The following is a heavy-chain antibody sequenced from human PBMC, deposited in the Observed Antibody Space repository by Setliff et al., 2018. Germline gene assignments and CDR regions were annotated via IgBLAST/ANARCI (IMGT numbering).Heavy chain of an antibody. D-gene: IGHD6-19*01. Sequence: KPSEPLSLTCAVSVYSISRDCHWGWIRQPPGKGLEWIGSIYYSGNTYYNASLKGRVTISGDTSKNQFSLKLTAVTAADTAIYYCARHRAVAGAYYFDFWGQGTLVTVSS. CDR1: VYSISRDCH. CDR2: IYYSGNT. CDR3: ARHRAVAGAYYFDF. J-gene: IGHJ4*02. V-gene: IGHV4-38-2*01.